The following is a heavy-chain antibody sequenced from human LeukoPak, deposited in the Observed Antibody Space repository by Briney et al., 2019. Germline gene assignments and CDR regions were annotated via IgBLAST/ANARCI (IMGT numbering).Heavy chain of an antibody. CDR3: ARDIHYYDRSASDSDI. D-gene: IGHD3-22*01. CDR2: IKQDGREK. Sequence: GGSLRLSCAASGFTFSSYWMSWVRQAPGKGREWVANIKQDGREKYYVDSVKGRCTISRDHAKNSLYLQMNSLRAEDKAVYYCARDIHYYDRSASDSDIWGQGTMVTVSS. V-gene: IGHV3-7*01. J-gene: IGHJ3*02. CDR1: GFTFSSYW.